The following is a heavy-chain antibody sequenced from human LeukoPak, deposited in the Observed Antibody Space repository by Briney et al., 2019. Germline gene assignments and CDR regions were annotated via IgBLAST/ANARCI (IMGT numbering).Heavy chain of an antibody. Sequence: GGSLRLSCAASGFTFSDYYMSWIRQAPGKGLEWVSYISSSGSTIYYADSVKGRFTISRDNAKNSLYLQMNSLRAEDTAVYYCARLYYDFWSRYHLDYYYYMDVWGKGTTVTVSS. V-gene: IGHV3-11*04. CDR3: ARLYYDFWSRYHLDYYYYMDV. CDR1: GFTFSDYY. D-gene: IGHD3-3*01. J-gene: IGHJ6*03. CDR2: ISSSGSTI.